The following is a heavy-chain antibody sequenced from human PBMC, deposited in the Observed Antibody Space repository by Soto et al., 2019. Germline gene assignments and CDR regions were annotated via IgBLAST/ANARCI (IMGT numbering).Heavy chain of an antibody. CDR1: GDSVSSNTAS. D-gene: IGHD1-26*01. J-gene: IGHJ5*02. Sequence: SQTLSLTCAISGDSVSSNTASWNWIRQSPSRGLEWLGRTYFRSKWYNDYAVSVKSRITINPDTSKNQFSLQLKSVTPEDTAVYYCAREVDAGPNWFDPWGQGTLVTVSS. V-gene: IGHV6-1*01. CDR3: AREVDAGPNWFDP. CDR2: TYFRSKWYN.